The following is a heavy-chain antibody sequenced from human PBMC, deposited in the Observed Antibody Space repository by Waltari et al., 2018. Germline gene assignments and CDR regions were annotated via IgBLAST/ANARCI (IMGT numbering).Heavy chain of an antibody. CDR1: GDSMSSTDV. J-gene: IGHJ4*02. Sequence: QLQLQESGPGLVKPSGTLSLTCGVSGDSMSSTDVWNWVRQPPGKGLEWIGQVRRSGRTNYNPSVASRVTVARDTYNNHFSLRLTSATAADTAVYFCARDRGRGLYLDSWGPGILVTVSP. CDR2: VRRSGRT. D-gene: IGHD2-15*01. CDR3: ARDRGRGLYLDS. V-gene: IGHV4-4*02.